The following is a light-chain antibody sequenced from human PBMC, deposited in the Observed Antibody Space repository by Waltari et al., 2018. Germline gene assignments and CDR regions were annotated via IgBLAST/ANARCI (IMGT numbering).Light chain of an antibody. J-gene: IGKJ1*01. V-gene: IGKV3-20*01. Sequence: EIVLTQSPGTLSLSPGERATLSCRASQCVSRTLAWYQQKPGQAPRLLIYDASTRATGIPDRFSGSGFGTDFSLTISRLEPEDFAVYYCQKYGTLPATFGQGTTVEIK. CDR3: QKYGTLPAT. CDR2: DAS. CDR1: QCVSRT.